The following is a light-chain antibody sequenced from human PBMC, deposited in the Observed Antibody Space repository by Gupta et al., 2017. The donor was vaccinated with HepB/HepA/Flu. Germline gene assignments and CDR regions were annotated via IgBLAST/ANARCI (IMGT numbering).Light chain of an antibody. CDR2: DVS. Sequence: QFALTQPAPVSGSPGPSIPISRTGTSSDGGGYNHVSWYQQHPGKAPKLMIYDVSTRPSGVSNLFSGSKSGNTASLTIAVLHAEDEAYYYCSSCTSISTVVFGGGTKLTVL. CDR3: SSCTSISTVV. CDR1: SSDGGGYNH. V-gene: IGLV2-14*01. J-gene: IGLJ2*01.